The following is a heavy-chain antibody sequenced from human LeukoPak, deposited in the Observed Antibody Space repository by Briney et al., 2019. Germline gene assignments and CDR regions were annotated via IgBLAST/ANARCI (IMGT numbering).Heavy chain of an antibody. CDR3: ATTLGY. CDR1: GGSISSYY. V-gene: IGHV4-59*01. CDR2: IYYSGST. Sequence: SETLSLTCTVSGGSISSYYWNWLRQPPGRGLEWIGYIYYSGSTNYNPSLKSRVTMSLDTSKKQFSLKLSSVTAADTAVYYCATTLGYWGQGTLVTVSS. J-gene: IGHJ4*02. D-gene: IGHD7-27*01.